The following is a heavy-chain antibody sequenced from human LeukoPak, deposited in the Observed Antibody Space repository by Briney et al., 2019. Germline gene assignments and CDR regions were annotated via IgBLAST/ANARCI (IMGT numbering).Heavy chain of an antibody. CDR2: IYPGDSDT. CDR1: GYSFTNYW. D-gene: IGHD6-19*01. CDR3: ARHGDTTGWYPRY. J-gene: IGHJ4*02. V-gene: IGHV5-51*01. Sequence: GESLKISCKGSGYSFTNYWMGWVRQMPGIGLEWTGIIYPGDSDTRYSPSFQGQVTISADKSISTAYLQWSSLKASDTAMYYCARHGDTTGWYPRYWGQGTLVTVSS.